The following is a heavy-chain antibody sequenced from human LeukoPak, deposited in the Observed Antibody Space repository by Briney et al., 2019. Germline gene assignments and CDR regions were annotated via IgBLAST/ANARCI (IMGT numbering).Heavy chain of an antibody. Sequence: SETLSLTCTVSGGSISSYYWNWIRQPPGRGLEWIGCIDNSGSTNYNPSLKSRVTISVDTSKNQFSLKLSSVTAADTAVYYCARGRYYDFWSGYSVNYYYYYGMDVWGQGTTVTVSS. CDR3: ARGRYYDFWSGYSVNYYYYYGMDV. CDR2: IDNSGST. V-gene: IGHV4-59*12. D-gene: IGHD3-3*01. CDR1: GGSISSYY. J-gene: IGHJ6*02.